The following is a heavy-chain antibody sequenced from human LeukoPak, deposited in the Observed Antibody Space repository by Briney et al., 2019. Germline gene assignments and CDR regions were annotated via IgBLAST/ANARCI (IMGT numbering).Heavy chain of an antibody. CDR3: ARSSVGARRRIDY. Sequence: ASVKVSCKASRYTFTSYDINWVRQATGQGLEWMGWMNPNSGNTGYAPKFQGRVTMTRSTSINTAYMELNSLTSEDTAVYYCARSSVGARRRIDYWGQGTLVTVSS. J-gene: IGHJ4*02. V-gene: IGHV1-8*01. CDR2: MNPNSGNT. D-gene: IGHD1-26*01. CDR1: RYTFTSYD.